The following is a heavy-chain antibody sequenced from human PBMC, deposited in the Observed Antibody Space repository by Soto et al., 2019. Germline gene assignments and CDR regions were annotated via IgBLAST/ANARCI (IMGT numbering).Heavy chain of an antibody. CDR1: GFTFSSYA. CDR2: ISGSGGST. CDR3: AKDLDIVVVPATFYAFDI. J-gene: IGHJ3*02. Sequence: PGGSLRLSCAASGFTFSSYAMSWVRQAPGKGLEWVSAISGSGGSTYYADSVKGRFTISRDNSKNTLYLQMNSLRAEDTAVYYYAKDLDIVVVPATFYAFDIWGQGTMVTVSS. V-gene: IGHV3-23*01. D-gene: IGHD2-2*01.